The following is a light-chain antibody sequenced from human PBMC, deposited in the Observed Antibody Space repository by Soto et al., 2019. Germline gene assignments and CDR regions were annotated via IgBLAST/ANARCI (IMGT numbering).Light chain of an antibody. J-gene: IGLJ2*01. Sequence: QSVLTQPASVSGSPGQSITISCTGTSSDVGGYNYVSWYQQHPGKAPKLMIYDVSNRPSGVSNRFSGSKSGNTASLTISGLQAEDAADYYCSSYTSSSLVVFGGGTNLTVL. V-gene: IGLV2-14*01. CDR3: SSYTSSSLVV. CDR2: DVS. CDR1: SSDVGGYNY.